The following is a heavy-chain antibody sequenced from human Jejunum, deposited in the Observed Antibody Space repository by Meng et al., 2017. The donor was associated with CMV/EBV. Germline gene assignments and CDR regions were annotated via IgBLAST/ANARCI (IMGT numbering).Heavy chain of an antibody. V-gene: IGHV3-53*01. Sequence: CSASVFTVSTNYMNWVRQALGKGLEWVSVIYTSGNTYYADSVKGRFTISRDSSTNTAYLQMNSLRNEDTAVYYCAKGGFGRPLDYWGHGTLVTVSS. CDR3: AKGGFGRPLDY. CDR1: VFTVSTNY. D-gene: IGHD3-10*01. J-gene: IGHJ4*01. CDR2: IYTSGNT.